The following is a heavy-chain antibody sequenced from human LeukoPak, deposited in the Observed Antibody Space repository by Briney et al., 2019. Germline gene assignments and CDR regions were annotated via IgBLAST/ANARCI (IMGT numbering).Heavy chain of an antibody. CDR2: ISGSGGST. Sequence: GGSLRLSCAASGFTFSSYAMSWVRQAPGKGLEWVSAISGSGGSTYYADSVKGRFTISRDNSKNTLYLQMNSLRAEDTAVYYCARMGTSMGGQQGDQVDYWGQGTLVTVSS. V-gene: IGHV3-23*01. D-gene: IGHD6-13*01. CDR3: ARMGTSMGGQQGDQVDY. CDR1: GFTFSSYA. J-gene: IGHJ4*02.